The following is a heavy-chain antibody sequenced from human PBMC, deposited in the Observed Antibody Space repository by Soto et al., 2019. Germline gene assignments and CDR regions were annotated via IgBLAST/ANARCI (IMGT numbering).Heavy chain of an antibody. CDR2: ISGGGDYI. CDR1: GFTFSSYA. V-gene: IGHV3-23*01. J-gene: IGHJ4*01. Sequence: GESLKISCAASGFTFSSYAINWVRQAAGKGLEWVSGISGGGDYIEYADSVKGRFTISRDNSKNTLYLQMNNLRAEDTAVYFCAKLKGGTRRAWYCDYWG. CDR3: AKLKGGTRRAWYCDY.